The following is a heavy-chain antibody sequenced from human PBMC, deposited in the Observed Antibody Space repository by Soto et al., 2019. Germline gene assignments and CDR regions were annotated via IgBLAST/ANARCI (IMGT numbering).Heavy chain of an antibody. Sequence: SQTLSLTCAISGDSVSSNNAVWNWIRQSPSRGLEWLGRTYYRSKWYNEYAESVRSRITINPDTSKNQVSLQLNSVTPEDTAIYYCAGLFGTVYYYGLDVWGRGTTVTVSS. D-gene: IGHD1-7*01. CDR1: GDSVSSNNAV. CDR2: TYYRSKWYN. V-gene: IGHV6-1*01. J-gene: IGHJ6*02. CDR3: AGLFGTVYYYGLDV.